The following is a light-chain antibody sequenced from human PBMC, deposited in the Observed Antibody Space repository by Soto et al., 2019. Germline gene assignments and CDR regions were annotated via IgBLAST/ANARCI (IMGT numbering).Light chain of an antibody. V-gene: IGKV4-1*01. Sequence: DIAMTQSPDSLAVSLGERATFNCKSSQSILDRSKNKYYLAWYQQKSGQPPKLLIYWASLREPGVPDRFTGSGSGTDFTLTISSLQAEDVAVYYCQQYFTSPWTFGQGTKVDIK. J-gene: IGKJ1*01. CDR2: WAS. CDR1: QSILDRSKNKYY. CDR3: QQYFTSPWT.